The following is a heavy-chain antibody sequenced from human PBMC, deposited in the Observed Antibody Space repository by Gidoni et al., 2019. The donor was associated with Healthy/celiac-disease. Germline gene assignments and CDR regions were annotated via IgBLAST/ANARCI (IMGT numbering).Heavy chain of an antibody. CDR1: GFTFSTYA. J-gene: IGHJ3*02. Sequence: EVQLVESGGGLVQPGGSLRLSCAASGFTFSTYAMSWVRQAPGKGLEWVSAISGSGSSTYYADSVKGRFTISRDNSKNTLYLQMNSLRAEDTAVYYCAKDLSSGWYVGNDAFDIWGQGTMVTVSS. V-gene: IGHV3-23*04. CDR3: AKDLSSGWYVGNDAFDI. CDR2: ISGSGSST. D-gene: IGHD6-19*01.